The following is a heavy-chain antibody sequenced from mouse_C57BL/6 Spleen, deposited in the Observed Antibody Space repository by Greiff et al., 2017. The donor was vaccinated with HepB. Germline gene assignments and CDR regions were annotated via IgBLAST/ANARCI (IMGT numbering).Heavy chain of an antibody. CDR2: ISDGGSYT. J-gene: IGHJ4*01. CDR3: ARDAYYGDRDAMDY. Sequence: EVMLVESGGGLVKPGGSLKLSCAASGFTFSSYAMSWVRQTPEKRLEWVETISDGGSYTYYPDNLKGRFTISRDNAKNNLYLQMSHLKSEDTAMYYCARDAYYGDRDAMDYWGQGTSVTVSS. CDR1: GFTFSSYA. D-gene: IGHD1-1*01. V-gene: IGHV5-4*01.